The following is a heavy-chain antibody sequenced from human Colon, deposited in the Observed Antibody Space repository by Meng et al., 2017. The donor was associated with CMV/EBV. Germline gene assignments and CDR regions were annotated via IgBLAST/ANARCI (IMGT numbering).Heavy chain of an antibody. CDR1: GDPINNYY. Sequence: SETLSLTCTVSGDPINNYYWSWIRQPPGKGLEWIGYIYYSGNTSYNPTFKSRVTISLDTSKNQSSLKLRSVTAADTAVYYCARDSRTHGPYYYHGVDVWGQGTTVTVSS. CDR3: ARDSRTHGPYYYHGVDV. V-gene: IGHV4-59*01. D-gene: IGHD2-2*01. J-gene: IGHJ6*02. CDR2: IYYSGNT.